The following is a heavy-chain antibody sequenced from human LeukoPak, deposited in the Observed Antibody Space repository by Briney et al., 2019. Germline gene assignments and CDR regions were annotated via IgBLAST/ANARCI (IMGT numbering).Heavy chain of an antibody. CDR1: GFTFGDYT. D-gene: IGHD3-22*01. V-gene: IGHV3-43*02. CDR3: AKAMGLYYFDSSGYYYDY. CDR2: ISEGGGST. J-gene: IGHJ4*02. Sequence: GGSLRLSCAASGFTFGDYTMHWVRQPAGKGLEWVSLISEGGGSTYYADTVKGRFTISRDNSKNSLYLQMNSLTTEDTALYYCAKAMGLYYFDSSGYYYDYWGQGNLVTVSS.